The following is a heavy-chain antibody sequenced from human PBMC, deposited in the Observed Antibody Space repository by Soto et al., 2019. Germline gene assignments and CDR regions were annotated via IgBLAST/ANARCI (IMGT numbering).Heavy chain of an antibody. CDR1: GFTFSSYA. CDR3: AIPPTSGTIYQPGYYYYYYGMDV. J-gene: IGHJ6*02. CDR2: ISGSDGNT. D-gene: IGHD2-2*01. V-gene: IGHV3-23*01. Sequence: PGGSLRLSCVASGFTFSSYAMSWVRQAPGKGLEWVSAISGSDGNTYYADSVKGRFTISRDNSKNTLYLQMNSLRAEDTAVYYCAIPPTSGTIYQPGYYYYYYGMDVWGQGTTVTVSS.